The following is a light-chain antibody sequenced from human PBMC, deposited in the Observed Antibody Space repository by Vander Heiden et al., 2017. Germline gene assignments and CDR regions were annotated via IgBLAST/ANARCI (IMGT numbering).Light chain of an antibody. CDR2: AAS. CDR1: QDIGAY. CDR3: QHVYDYPYT. J-gene: IGKJ2*01. V-gene: IGKV1-9*01. Sequence: DILLTQSPSFLSASVGDRVTLTCRASQDIGAYLAWYQQKSGQAPKLQISAASVLQSGVPSRFNGSGSGTGFTLRVTSLHPEDFATYFCQHVYDYPYTFGQGTKLEI.